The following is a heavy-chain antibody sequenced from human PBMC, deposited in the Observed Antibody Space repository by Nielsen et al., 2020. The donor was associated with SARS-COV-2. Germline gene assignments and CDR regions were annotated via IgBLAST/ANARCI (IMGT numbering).Heavy chain of an antibody. Sequence: GESLKISCKGSGYSFTSYWIGWVRQMPGKGLEWMGIIYPGDPDTRYSPSFQGQVTISADKSISTAYLQWSSLKASDTAMYYCARQDYYGSGSYLDFDYWGQGTLVTVSS. V-gene: IGHV5-51*01. CDR1: GYSFTSYW. CDR2: IYPGDPDT. J-gene: IGHJ4*02. CDR3: ARQDYYGSGSYLDFDY. D-gene: IGHD3-10*01.